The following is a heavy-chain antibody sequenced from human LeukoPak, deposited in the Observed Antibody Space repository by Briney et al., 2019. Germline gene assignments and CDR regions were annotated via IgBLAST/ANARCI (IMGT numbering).Heavy chain of an antibody. CDR2: ISSSSSYI. Sequence: GGSLRLSCAASGFNFGSYSMTWVRQAPGKGLEWVSSISSSSSYIYYADSVKGRFTISRDNAKNSLYLQMNSLRAEDTAVYYCARERGFDYNWFDPWGQGTLVTVSS. CDR3: ARERGFDYNWFDP. V-gene: IGHV3-21*04. D-gene: IGHD3-9*01. J-gene: IGHJ5*02. CDR1: GFNFGSYS.